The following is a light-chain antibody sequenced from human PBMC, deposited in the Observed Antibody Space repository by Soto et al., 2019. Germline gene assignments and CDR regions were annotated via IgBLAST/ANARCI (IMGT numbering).Light chain of an antibody. CDR2: ATS. CDR1: QSVSSN. V-gene: IGKV3-15*01. CDR3: QQHYDWPLT. Sequence: EILMTQSPATLPVSPGERATLSCRASQSVSSNLAWYQRKPGQVPRLLIYATSARAPGVPARFSGSGSGTEFTLTISSLQSEDFAIYYCQQHYDWPLTFGQGTKVEI. J-gene: IGKJ1*01.